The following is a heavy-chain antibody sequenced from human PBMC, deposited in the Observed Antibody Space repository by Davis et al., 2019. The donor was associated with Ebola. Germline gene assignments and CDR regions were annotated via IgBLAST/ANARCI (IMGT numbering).Heavy chain of an antibody. CDR2: INSDGSST. V-gene: IGHV3-74*01. CDR1: GFTFSSYW. D-gene: IGHD4-17*01. Sequence: HTGGSLRLSCAASGFTFSSYWMHWVRQAPGKGLVWVSRINSDGSSTSYADSVKGRFTISRDNAKNTLYLQMNSLKTEDTAVYYCTTDRGDGDYALAYWGQGTLVTVSS. J-gene: IGHJ4*02. CDR3: TTDRGDGDYALAY.